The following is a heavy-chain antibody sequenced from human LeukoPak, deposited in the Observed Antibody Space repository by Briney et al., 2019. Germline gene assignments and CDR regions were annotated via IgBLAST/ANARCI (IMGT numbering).Heavy chain of an antibody. CDR3: ARVYGDHYYGMDV. Sequence: SGTLSLTCAVSGGSISSGGYSWSWIRQPPGKGLEWIGYIYHSGSTYYNPSLKSRVTISVDTSKNQFSLKLSSVTAADTAVYYCARVYGDHYYGMDVWGQGTTVTVSS. CDR1: GGSISSGGYS. V-gene: IGHV4-30-2*01. J-gene: IGHJ6*02. CDR2: IYHSGST. D-gene: IGHD4-17*01.